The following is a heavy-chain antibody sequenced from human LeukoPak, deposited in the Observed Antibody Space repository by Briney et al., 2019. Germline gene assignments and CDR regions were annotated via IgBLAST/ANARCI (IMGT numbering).Heavy chain of an antibody. J-gene: IGHJ3*02. CDR2: TSNSGSTI. CDR3: ARTTMELAVAGKKDAFDI. D-gene: IGHD6-19*01. CDR1: GFTFSDYY. Sequence: GGSLRLPCAASGFTFSDYYMSWIRQAPGKGLEWVSYTSNSGSTIYYADSVKGRFTISRDNAKKSLYLQMNSLRADDMAVYYCARTTMELAVAGKKDAFDIWGQGTMVTVSS. V-gene: IGHV3-11*04.